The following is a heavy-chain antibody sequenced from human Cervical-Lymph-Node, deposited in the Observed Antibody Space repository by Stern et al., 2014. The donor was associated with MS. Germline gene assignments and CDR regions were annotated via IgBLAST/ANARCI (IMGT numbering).Heavy chain of an antibody. Sequence: VQLVESGAEVTKPGSSVKVSCKASGGTFSKFPRSWVRQAPGQGLEWMGGILPVFGAPTYAQEFRCRVTITADVSTSTVYMELSSLRSDDTAVYYCARSSETSDRWYSLGYDLWGQGTLVTVSS. V-gene: IGHV1-69*01. CDR3: ARSSETSDRWYSLGYDL. CDR1: GGTFSKFP. D-gene: IGHD6-13*01. CDR2: ILPVFGAP. J-gene: IGHJ5*02.